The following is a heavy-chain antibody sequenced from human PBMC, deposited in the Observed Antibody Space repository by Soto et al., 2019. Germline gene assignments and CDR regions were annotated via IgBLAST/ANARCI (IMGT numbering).Heavy chain of an antibody. CDR2: ISAYNGNT. V-gene: IGHV1-18*01. Sequence: QVQLVQSGAEVKKPGASVKVSCKASGYTFTSYGISWVRQAPGQGLEWMGRISAYNGNTNYAQKLQGRVTMTTDTSPRTASMELRSLRSDDTAVYYCARVGGALGHWFDPWGQGTLVTVSS. CDR1: GYTFTSYG. J-gene: IGHJ5*02. D-gene: IGHD3-16*01. CDR3: ARVGGALGHWFDP.